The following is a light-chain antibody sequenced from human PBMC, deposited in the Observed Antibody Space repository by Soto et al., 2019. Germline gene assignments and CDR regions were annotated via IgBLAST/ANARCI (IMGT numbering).Light chain of an antibody. V-gene: IGLV2-11*01. CDR3: CSYAGSYTL. Sequence: QSFLTQPRSVSGCPGQSVTISCTGTSSDVGGYNYVSWYQQHPGKAPKLMIYDVSKRPSGVPDRFSGSKSGNTASLTISGLQAEDEADYYCCSYAGSYTLFGTGTKVTVL. J-gene: IGLJ1*01. CDR2: DVS. CDR1: SSDVGGYNY.